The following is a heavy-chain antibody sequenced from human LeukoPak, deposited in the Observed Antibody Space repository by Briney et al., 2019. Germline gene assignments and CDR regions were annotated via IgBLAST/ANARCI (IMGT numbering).Heavy chain of an antibody. V-gene: IGHV4-4*07. J-gene: IGHJ4*02. Sequence: PSETLSLTCTVSGISINPYYWTWIRQPAGKGLEWIGRIIYTTGSTNYNLSLNSRATMSVDTSKTQISLKLTYVTAADTAMYYCMRDGPSWGLLWGLGTLVTVSS. D-gene: IGHD3-16*01. CDR1: GISINPYY. CDR3: MRDGPSWGLL. CDR2: IIYTTGST.